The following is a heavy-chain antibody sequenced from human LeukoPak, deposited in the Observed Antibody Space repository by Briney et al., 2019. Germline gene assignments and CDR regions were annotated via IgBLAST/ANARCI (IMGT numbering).Heavy chain of an antibody. J-gene: IGHJ4*02. CDR1: GITLSNYG. Sequence: GGSLRLSCAVSGITLSNYGMSWVRQAPGKGLEWVAGISSSGGSTNYADSVKGRFSISRDNPKNTLYLQMNSLRAEDTAVYFCAKRGVVIRVVLVGFHKEAYYFDSWGQGALVTVSS. CDR2: ISSSGGST. D-gene: IGHD3-10*01. CDR3: AKRGVVIRVVLVGFHKEAYYFDS. V-gene: IGHV3-23*01.